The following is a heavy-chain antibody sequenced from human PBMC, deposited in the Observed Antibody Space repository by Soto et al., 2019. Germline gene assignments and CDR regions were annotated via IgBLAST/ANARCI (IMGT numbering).Heavy chain of an antibody. Sequence: QVQLVESGGGGVQLGRSLSLSCAASGFTFGTYARTWVRKAPGKGREWVAVTSYDGGNEHYAASVKGRFTISRDNSKNTLYLQMISLRGEDTAVYYCARGKYDWNDPIDYWGQGTLATVSS. CDR1: GFTFGTYA. J-gene: IGHJ4*02. V-gene: IGHV3-30*03. CDR3: ARGKYDWNDPIDY. D-gene: IGHD1-20*01. CDR2: TSYDGGNE.